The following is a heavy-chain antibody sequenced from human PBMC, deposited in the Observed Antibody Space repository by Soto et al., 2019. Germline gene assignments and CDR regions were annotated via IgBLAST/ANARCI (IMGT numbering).Heavy chain of an antibody. CDR2: ISGSGVST. Sequence: GGSLRLSCAASGFTFSSYAMSWVRQAPGKGLEWVSAISGSGVSTYYADSVKGRFTISRDNSKNTLDLQMNSLRAEDTAVYYCAKDFLGHSSSSLYGWFDPWGQGTLVTVSS. CDR3: AKDFLGHSSSSLYGWFDP. D-gene: IGHD6-6*01. J-gene: IGHJ5*02. CDR1: GFTFSSYA. V-gene: IGHV3-23*01.